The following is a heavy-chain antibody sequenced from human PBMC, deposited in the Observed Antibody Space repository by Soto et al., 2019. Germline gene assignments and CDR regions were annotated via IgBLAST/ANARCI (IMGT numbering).Heavy chain of an antibody. Sequence: GGSLRLSCAASGLTVSSNYMSWVRQAPGKGLEWVSVIYSGGSTYYADSVKGRFTISRDNSKNTLYLQMNSLRAEDTAVYYCARCRVDGDPFPPYYMDFSGKGTIVTVSS. CDR3: ARCRVDGDPFPPYYMDF. CDR2: IYSGGST. V-gene: IGHV3-66*01. J-gene: IGHJ6*03. CDR1: GLTVSSNY. D-gene: IGHD4-17*01.